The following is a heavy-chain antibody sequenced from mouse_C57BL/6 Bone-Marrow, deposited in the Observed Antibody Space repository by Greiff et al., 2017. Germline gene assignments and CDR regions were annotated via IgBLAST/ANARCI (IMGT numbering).Heavy chain of an antibody. CDR2: IWSGGST. CDR1: GFSLTSYG. D-gene: IGHD1-1*01. CDR3: ARNGITTVVDWYFDV. Sequence: VQVVESGPGLVQPSQSLSITCTVSGFSLTSYGVHWVRQSPGKGLEWLGVIWSGGSTDYNAAFISRLSISKDNSKSQVFFKMNSLQADDTAIYYCARNGITTVVDWYFDVWGTGTTVTVSS. J-gene: IGHJ1*03. V-gene: IGHV2-2*01.